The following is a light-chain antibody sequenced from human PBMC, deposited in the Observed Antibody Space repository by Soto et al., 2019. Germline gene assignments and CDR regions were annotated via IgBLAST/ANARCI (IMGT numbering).Light chain of an antibody. V-gene: IGLV2-8*01. CDR1: SNDVGGYDF. Sequence: QSVLTQPPSASVSPGQAATISCTGTSNDVGGYDFVSWYQQHPGRAPKLIIVEVNKWPSGVPDRFSASKSGNTASLTVSGLQAEDEADYYCSSYAGDNTYVFGTGTKVTDL. CDR3: SSYAGDNTYV. CDR2: EVN. J-gene: IGLJ1*01.